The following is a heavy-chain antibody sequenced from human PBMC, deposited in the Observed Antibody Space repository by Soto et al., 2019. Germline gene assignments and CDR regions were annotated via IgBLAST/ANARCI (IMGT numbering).Heavy chain of an antibody. CDR1: GFSFSNYA. D-gene: IGHD2-15*01. V-gene: IGHV3-23*01. CDR2: ISGGGGGT. CDR3: APHVSCSGGSCQYDAFAI. Sequence: PGGSLRLSCAASGFSFSNYAMNWVRQAPGKGLEWVSGISGGGGGTYYADSVKGRFAMSRDTSESTLYLQMNSLGAEDTAAYYCAPHVSCSGGSCQYDAFAIRGQGTMVTVSS. J-gene: IGHJ3*02.